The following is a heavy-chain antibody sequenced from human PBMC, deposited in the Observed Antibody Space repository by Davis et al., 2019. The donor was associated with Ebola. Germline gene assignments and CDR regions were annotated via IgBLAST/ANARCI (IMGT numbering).Heavy chain of an antibody. CDR3: AAEGLPVIGGMDV. CDR2: IIPVFRTA. J-gene: IGHJ6*04. CDR1: GDTLTSYA. Sequence: AASVKVSCKAVGDTLTSYAMTWVRQAPGQGLEWMGGIIPVFRTANYAQKFQGRVTITADESTRTAYMELNGLRSEDTAVYYCAAEGLPVIGGMDVWGKGTTVTVSS. V-gene: IGHV1-69*13. D-gene: IGHD3-16*02.